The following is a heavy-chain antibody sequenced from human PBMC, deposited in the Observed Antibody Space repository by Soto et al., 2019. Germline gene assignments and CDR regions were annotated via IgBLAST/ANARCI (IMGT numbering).Heavy chain of an antibody. CDR3: AKAREDDFWSGYYPIFDA. CDR2: ISGSGGST. V-gene: IGHV3-23*01. Sequence: HPGGSLRLSCAASGFTFSSYAMSWVRQAPGKGLEWGSAISGSGGSTYYADSVKGRFTISRDISKNTLYLQMNSLRAEDTVVYYCAKAREDDFWSGYYPIFDAWGQGTLVSVSS. J-gene: IGHJ5*02. D-gene: IGHD3-3*01. CDR1: GFTFSSYA.